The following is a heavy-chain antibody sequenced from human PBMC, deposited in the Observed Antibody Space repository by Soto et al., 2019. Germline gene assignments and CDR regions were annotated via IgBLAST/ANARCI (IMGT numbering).Heavy chain of an antibody. CDR3: AQAVAASGLFDI. D-gene: IGHD6-19*01. CDR1: GYTFTGYY. CDR2: INPNSGGT. V-gene: IGHV1-2*02. J-gene: IGHJ3*02. Sequence: GASVKVSCKASGYTFTGYYMHWVRQAPGQGLEWMGWINPNSGGTNYAQKFQGRVTMTRDTSISTAYMEPSRLRSDDTAVYYCAQAVAASGLFDIWGQGTMVTVSS.